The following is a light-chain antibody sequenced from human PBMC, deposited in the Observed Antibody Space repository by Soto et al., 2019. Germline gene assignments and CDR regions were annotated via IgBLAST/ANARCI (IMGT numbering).Light chain of an antibody. CDR1: SSDVGGYNY. CDR3: SSYAGSNNSLYV. Sequence: QPVLAQPPSGSGSPGQSGTISCTGTSSDVGGYNYVSWYQQHPGKAPKLMIYEVSKRPSGVPDRFSGSKSGNTASLTVSGLQAEDEADYYCSSYAGSNNSLYVFGTGTKVTVL. CDR2: EVS. J-gene: IGLJ1*01. V-gene: IGLV2-8*01.